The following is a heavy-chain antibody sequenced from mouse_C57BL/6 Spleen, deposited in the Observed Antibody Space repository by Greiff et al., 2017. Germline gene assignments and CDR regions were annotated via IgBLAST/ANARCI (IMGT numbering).Heavy chain of an antibody. Sequence: EVMLVESGGGLVQPKGSLKLSCAASGFTFNTYAMHWVRQAPGKGLEWVARIRSKSSNYATYYADSVKDRFTISRDDSQSMLYLQMNNLKTEDTAMYYCVRDRGIYYDYDWYFDVWGTGTTVTVSS. CDR1: GFTFNTYA. CDR2: IRSKSSNYAT. V-gene: IGHV10-3*01. CDR3: VRDRGIYYDYDWYFDV. D-gene: IGHD2-4*01. J-gene: IGHJ1*03.